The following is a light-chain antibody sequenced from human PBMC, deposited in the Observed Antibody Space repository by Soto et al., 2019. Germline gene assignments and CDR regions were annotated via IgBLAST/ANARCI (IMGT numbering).Light chain of an antibody. CDR2: AAS. CDR1: QTVSRY. Sequence: DIQLTHSPSSLSASVGDTFTITCRASQTVSRYLNWYQQKSGTAPKLLIYAASTLHTGVPSRFSGRGSGTDFTLTITRLEPEDFAVYYCQYYGNSPLTFGQGTKVDIK. CDR3: QYYGNSPLT. V-gene: IGKV1-39*02. J-gene: IGKJ1*01.